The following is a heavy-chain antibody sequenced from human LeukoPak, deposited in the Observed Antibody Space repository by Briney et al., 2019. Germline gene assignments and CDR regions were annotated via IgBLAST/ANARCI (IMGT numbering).Heavy chain of an antibody. V-gene: IGHV4-59*12. CDR3: ARGDSSGYRFDY. D-gene: IGHD3-22*01. CDR1: GGSISSYY. CDR2: IHYSGST. J-gene: IGHJ4*02. Sequence: SETLSLTCTVSGGSISSYYWSWIRQPPGKGLEWIGYIHYSGSTNYNPSLKSRVTISVDKSKNQFSLKLSSVTAADTAVYYCARGDSSGYRFDYWGQGTLVTVSS.